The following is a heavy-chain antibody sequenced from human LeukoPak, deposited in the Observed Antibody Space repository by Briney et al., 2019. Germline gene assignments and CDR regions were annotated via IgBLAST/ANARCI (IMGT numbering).Heavy chain of an antibody. J-gene: IGHJ5*02. CDR2: IYYSGST. CDR1: GGSISTNY. CDR3: ARAYNWFDP. V-gene: IGHV4-59*01. Sequence: SETLSLTCTVSGGSISTNYWSWIRQPPGKGLEWIGYIYYSGSTNYNPSLKSRVTISVDMSKNQFSLMLSSVTAADTAVYYCARAYNWFDPWGQGTLVTVSS.